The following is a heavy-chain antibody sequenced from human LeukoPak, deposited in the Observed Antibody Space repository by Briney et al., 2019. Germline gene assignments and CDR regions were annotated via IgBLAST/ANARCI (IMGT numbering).Heavy chain of an antibody. CDR1: GYTFTGYY. CDR2: INPNSGGT. D-gene: IGHD3-10*01. V-gene: IGHV1-2*02. CDR3: ARRRRVAGSGSYRGNWFDP. J-gene: IGHJ5*02. Sequence: ASVKVSCKASGYTFTGYYMHWVRQAPGQGLEWMGWINPNSGGTNYAQKFQGRVTMTRDTSISTAYMELSRLRSDDTAVYCCARRRRVAGSGSYRGNWFDPWGQGTLVTVSS.